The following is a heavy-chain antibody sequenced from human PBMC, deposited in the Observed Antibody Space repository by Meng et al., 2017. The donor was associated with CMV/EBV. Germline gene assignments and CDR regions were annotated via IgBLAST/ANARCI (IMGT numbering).Heavy chain of an antibody. CDR3: AHRRSEYYYYGMDV. D-gene: IGHD1-26*01. CDR1: GFSLSTSGVG. CDR2: IYWNDDK. V-gene: IGHV2-5*01. Sequence: SGPTLVKPTQTPTLTCTFSGFSLSTSGVGVGWIRQPPGKALEWLALIYWNDDKRYSPSLKSRLTITKDTSKNQVVLTMTNMDPVDTATYYCAHRRSEYYYYGMDVWGQGTTVTVSS. J-gene: IGHJ6*02.